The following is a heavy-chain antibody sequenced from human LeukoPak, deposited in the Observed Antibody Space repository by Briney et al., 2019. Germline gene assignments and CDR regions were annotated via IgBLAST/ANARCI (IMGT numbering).Heavy chain of an antibody. D-gene: IGHD6-13*01. Sequence: GESLKISCKGSGYSFTSYWIGWVRQMPGKGLEWMGIIYPGDSDTRYSPSFQGQVTISADKSISTAYLQWSSLKASDTAMHYCARPSVYRGSSERASWASFDYWGQGTLVTVSS. CDR1: GYSFTSYW. J-gene: IGHJ4*02. V-gene: IGHV5-51*01. CDR2: IYPGDSDT. CDR3: ARPSVYRGSSERASWASFDY.